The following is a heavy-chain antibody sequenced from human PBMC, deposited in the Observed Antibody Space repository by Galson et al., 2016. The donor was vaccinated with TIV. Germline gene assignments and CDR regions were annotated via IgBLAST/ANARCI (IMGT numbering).Heavy chain of an antibody. Sequence: SLRLSCAASGFSFSDYFMTWIRQPPGKGLEWVSYISTSGSTTWDADSVEGRFSVSRDNGKGSLFLQLNSLRADDTAVYYCARGGTATTPPGFDFWGQGSLVAVSS. CDR1: GFSFSDYF. D-gene: IGHD4-17*01. CDR2: ISTSGSTT. CDR3: ARGGTATTPPGFDF. V-gene: IGHV3-11*01. J-gene: IGHJ4*02.